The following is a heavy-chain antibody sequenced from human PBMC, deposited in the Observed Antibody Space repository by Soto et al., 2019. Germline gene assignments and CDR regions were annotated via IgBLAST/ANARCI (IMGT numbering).Heavy chain of an antibody. CDR1: GYTFTGYY. CDR2: INPNSGGT. Sequence: ASVKVSCKASGYTFTGYYMHWVRQAPGQGLEWMGWINPNSGGTNYAQKFQGWVTMTRDTSISTAYMELSRLRSDDTAVYYCAELRGYYYGMDVWGQGTTVTVSS. V-gene: IGHV1-2*04. CDR3: AELRGYYYGMDV. J-gene: IGHJ6*02. D-gene: IGHD1-26*01.